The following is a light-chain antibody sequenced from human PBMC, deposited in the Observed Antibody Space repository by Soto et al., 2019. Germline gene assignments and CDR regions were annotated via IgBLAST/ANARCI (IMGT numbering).Light chain of an antibody. Sequence: QSALTQPASVSGSPGQSITISCTGTNNDIGNYKYVSWYQQHPGKAPKLLIYEGHRRPSGVPDRFSGSTSVNSASLTISGLQADDDADYYCCLYIGATTYVFGTGTKLTVL. CDR2: EGH. CDR3: CLYIGATTYV. CDR1: NNDIGNYKY. V-gene: IGLV2-23*01. J-gene: IGLJ1*01.